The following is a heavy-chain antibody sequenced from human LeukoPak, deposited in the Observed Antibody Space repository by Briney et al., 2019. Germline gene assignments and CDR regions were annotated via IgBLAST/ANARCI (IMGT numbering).Heavy chain of an antibody. CDR3: ATLGGLYYESHGYPDFDH. D-gene: IGHD3-22*01. CDR2: INQSGST. CDR1: GGSLSPYY. V-gene: IGHV4-34*01. J-gene: IGHJ4*02. Sequence: SETLSLTCSVSGGSLSPYYWSWIRQPPGGGLEWLGEINQSGSTNYNPSLKSRVTISVEKFKNQFSLEVTSVAAADTAIYYCATLGGLYYESHGYPDFDHWGQGTLVTVSS.